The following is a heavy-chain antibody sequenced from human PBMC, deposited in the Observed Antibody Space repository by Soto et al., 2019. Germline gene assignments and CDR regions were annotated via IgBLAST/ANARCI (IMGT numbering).Heavy chain of an antibody. Sequence: SETLSLTCAVYGGSFSGYYWSWIRQPPGKGLEWIGEINHSGSTNYNPSLKSRVTISVDTSKNQFSLKLSSVTAADTAVYYCGRGQGYSYGYRSYYYGMDVWGQGTTVTV. CDR2: INHSGST. D-gene: IGHD5-18*01. V-gene: IGHV4-34*01. J-gene: IGHJ6*02. CDR3: GRGQGYSYGYRSYYYGMDV. CDR1: GGSFSGYY.